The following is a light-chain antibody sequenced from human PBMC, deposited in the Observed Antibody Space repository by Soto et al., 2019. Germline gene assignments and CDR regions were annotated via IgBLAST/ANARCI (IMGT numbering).Light chain of an antibody. V-gene: IGLV1-44*01. CDR2: SNN. CDR1: SSNIGSNS. Sequence: QSALTQPPSASGTPGQRVTISCSGSSSNIGSNSVNWYQQLPGAAPKLLIYSNNQRPSGVPDRFSGSKSGTSASLAISGLQSEDVSDYYCAAWDDSLNGRAVCGTGTKVTVL. CDR3: AAWDDSLNGRAV. J-gene: IGLJ1*01.